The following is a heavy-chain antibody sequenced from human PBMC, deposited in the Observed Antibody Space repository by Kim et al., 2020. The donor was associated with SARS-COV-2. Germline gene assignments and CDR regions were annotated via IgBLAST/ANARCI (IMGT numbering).Heavy chain of an antibody. CDR2: ISSGGSNI. J-gene: IGHJ4*02. CDR3: SSSLVIAPLSSGKCDGGSCYFGDY. CDR1: GFSFRSYE. D-gene: IGHD2-15*01. Sequence: GGSLRLSCAASGFSFRSYEMNWVRQAPGKGLEWVSHISSGGSNIFYAESVKGRFTISRDNVKNVLYLQMNSLRVEDTAIYYCSSSLVIAPLSSGKCDGGSCYFGDYWGQGTLVTVSS. V-gene: IGHV3-48*03.